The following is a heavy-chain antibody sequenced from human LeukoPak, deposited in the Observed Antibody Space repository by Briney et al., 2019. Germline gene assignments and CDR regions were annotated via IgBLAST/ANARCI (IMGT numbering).Heavy chain of an antibody. J-gene: IGHJ4*02. D-gene: IGHD6-13*01. CDR2: INQGGSVR. CDR3: ARDPESSSFDL. CDR1: GFHFIDYA. Sequence: GGSLRLSCAASGFHFIDYAMSWVRQTPEKGLEFVANINQGGSVRNYMDSLKGRCTISRDDAKKSLYLEINSLRADDTSVYYCARDPESSSFDLWGRGALVTVSS. V-gene: IGHV3-7*01.